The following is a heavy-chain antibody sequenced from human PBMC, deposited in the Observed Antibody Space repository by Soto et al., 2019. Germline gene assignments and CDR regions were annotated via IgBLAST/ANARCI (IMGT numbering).Heavy chain of an antibody. CDR3: TRGHGFNGASFDY. CDR2: IIPIFGIP. Sequence: QVQLVQSGAEVKKPGSSVKVSCKTSGGTFSSYSVSWVRQAPGQGLEWMGEIIPIFGIPTYAQKFQVRVTISADESTSTASMELSGLTSEDTAIYYCTRGHGFNGASFDYWGQGTLVTVSS. D-gene: IGHD2-8*01. CDR1: GGTFSSYS. V-gene: IGHV1-69*01. J-gene: IGHJ4*02.